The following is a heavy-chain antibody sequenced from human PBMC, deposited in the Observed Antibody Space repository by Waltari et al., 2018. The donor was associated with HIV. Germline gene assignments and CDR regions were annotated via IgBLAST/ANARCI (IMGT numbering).Heavy chain of an antibody. CDR1: GGSISCYY. CDR2: IYDSGST. CDR3: ARDKRDGGNHRAYFDY. J-gene: IGHJ4*02. Sequence: QVQLQESGTGLVKPSETLSLTCTVSGGSISCYYWSWIRQPPGKGLEWIGYIYDSGSTNYNPSLKSRVTISVDTSKNQFSLKLSSVTAADTAVYYCARDKRDGGNHRAYFDYWGQGSLVTVSS. V-gene: IGHV4-59*01. D-gene: IGHD2-15*01.